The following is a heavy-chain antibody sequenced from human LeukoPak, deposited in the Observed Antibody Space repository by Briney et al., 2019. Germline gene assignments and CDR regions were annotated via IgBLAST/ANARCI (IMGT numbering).Heavy chain of an antibody. CDR1: GFTFSSYA. J-gene: IGHJ4*02. V-gene: IGHV3-23*01. CDR2: ISGSGGST. D-gene: IGHD6-13*01. CDR3: VKDPRGIAAAGPPPWSSY. Sequence: GGSLRLSCAASGFTFSSYAMSWVRQAPGKGLEWVSAISGSGGSTYYADSVKGRFTISRDNSKNTLYLQMNSLRAEDTAVYYCVKDPRGIAAAGPPPWSSYWGQGTLVTVSS.